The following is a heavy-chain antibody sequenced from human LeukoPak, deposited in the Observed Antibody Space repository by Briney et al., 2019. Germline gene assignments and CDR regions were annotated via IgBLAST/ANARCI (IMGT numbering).Heavy chain of an antibody. V-gene: IGHV1-2*02. Sequence: ASVRVSCKASGYTFTGYYMHWVRQAPGQGLEWMGWINPNTGDTNYAQKFHGRVTMTRDTSSSTAYMELSRLRSDDTAVYYCARRTYSSSSSIFDYWGQGTLVTVSS. J-gene: IGHJ4*02. CDR3: ARRTYSSSSSIFDY. D-gene: IGHD6-6*01. CDR2: INPNTGDT. CDR1: GYTFTGYY.